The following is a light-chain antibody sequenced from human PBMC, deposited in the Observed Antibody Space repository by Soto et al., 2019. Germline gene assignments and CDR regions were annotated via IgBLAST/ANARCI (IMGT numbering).Light chain of an antibody. CDR3: HQYKTYWT. V-gene: IGKV1-5*03. J-gene: IGKJ1*01. CDR1: ENISRY. Sequence: SQMSQSPSSLSASIGDRVTIPCRSSENISRYLHWYQHKPGKAPKLLIYKASSLQSGVPSRFSGSGSGTEFTLTISSLQPDDFATYYCHQYKTYWTFGHGTKV. CDR2: KAS.